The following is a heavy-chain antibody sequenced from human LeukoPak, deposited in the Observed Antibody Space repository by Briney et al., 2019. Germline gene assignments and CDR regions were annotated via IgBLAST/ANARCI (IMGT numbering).Heavy chain of an antibody. Sequence: LSETLSLTCTVSGGSISSGEYYWSWIRQPPGKGLEWIGYIYYSGSTYYNPSLKSRVTISVDTSKNQFSLKLSSVTAADTAVYYCARGITMIVVVDYWGQGTLVTVSS. CDR1: GGSISSGEYY. CDR3: ARGITMIVVVDY. D-gene: IGHD3-22*01. CDR2: IYYSGST. V-gene: IGHV4-30-4*01. J-gene: IGHJ4*02.